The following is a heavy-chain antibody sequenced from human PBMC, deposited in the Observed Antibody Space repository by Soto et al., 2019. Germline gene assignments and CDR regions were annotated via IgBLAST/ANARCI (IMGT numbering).Heavy chain of an antibody. CDR3: ASVHYYYDSSSWGGY. Sequence: SETLSLTCTVSGGSISSSSYYWGWIRQPPGKGLEWIGSIYYSGSTYYNPSLKSRVTISVDTSKNQFSLKLSSVTAADTAVYYCASVHYYYDSSSWGGYWGQGTLVTVSS. CDR2: IYYSGST. D-gene: IGHD3-22*01. CDR1: GGSISSSSYY. J-gene: IGHJ4*02. V-gene: IGHV4-39*01.